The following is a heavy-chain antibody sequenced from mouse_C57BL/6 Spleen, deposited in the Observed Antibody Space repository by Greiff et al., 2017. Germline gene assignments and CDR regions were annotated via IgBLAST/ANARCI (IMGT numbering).Heavy chain of an antibody. D-gene: IGHD4-1*01. V-gene: IGHV1-72*01. Sequence: VQLQQPGAELVKPGASVKLSCKASGYTFTSYWMHWVKQRPGRGLEWIGRVDPNSGGTKYNEKFKSKATLTVDKPSSTAYMQLSSLTSEDSAVYYFARYTGTRGYYFDNWGQGTTLTVSS. CDR2: VDPNSGGT. CDR1: GYTFTSYW. J-gene: IGHJ2*01. CDR3: ARYTGTRGYYFDN.